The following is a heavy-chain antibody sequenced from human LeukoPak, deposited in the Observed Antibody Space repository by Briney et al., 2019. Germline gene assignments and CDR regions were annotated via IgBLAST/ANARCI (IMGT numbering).Heavy chain of an antibody. Sequence: GGSLRLSCAASGFTFDDYAMHWVRQAPGKGLEWVSGISWNSGSIGYADSVKGRFTISRDNAKNSLYLQMNSLRAEDTALYYCAKVQGYSSGWYGAFDIRGQGTMVTVSS. CDR2: ISWNSGSI. CDR1: GFTFDDYA. CDR3: AKVQGYSSGWYGAFDI. D-gene: IGHD6-19*01. V-gene: IGHV3-9*01. J-gene: IGHJ3*02.